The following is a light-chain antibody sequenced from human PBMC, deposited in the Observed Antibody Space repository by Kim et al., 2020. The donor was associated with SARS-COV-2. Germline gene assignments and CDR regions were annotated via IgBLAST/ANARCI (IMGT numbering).Light chain of an antibody. Sequence: PGDTATLSCRASQAIGNSFLAWYQQRAGQAPRLLIYGASNRATGVPDRFSGSGSGTDFSLTISRLEPEDFATYYCHQYRDSSPYTFGQGTKLEI. J-gene: IGKJ2*01. V-gene: IGKV3-20*01. CDR2: GAS. CDR3: HQYRDSSPYT. CDR1: QAIGNSF.